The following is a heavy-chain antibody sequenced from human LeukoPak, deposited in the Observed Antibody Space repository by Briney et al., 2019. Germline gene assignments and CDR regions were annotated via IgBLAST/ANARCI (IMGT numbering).Heavy chain of an antibody. CDR1: GFTFSSYS. J-gene: IGHJ3*02. D-gene: IGHD5-18*01. V-gene: IGHV3-21*01. CDR3: ARDSGAEDTAMAKDAFDI. Sequence: GGSLRLSCAASGFTFSSYSMNWVRQAPGKGLEWVSSISSSSSYIYYADSVKGRFTISRDNAKNSLYLQMNSLRAEDTAVYYCARDSGAEDTAMAKDAFDIWGQGTMVTVSS. CDR2: ISSSSSYI.